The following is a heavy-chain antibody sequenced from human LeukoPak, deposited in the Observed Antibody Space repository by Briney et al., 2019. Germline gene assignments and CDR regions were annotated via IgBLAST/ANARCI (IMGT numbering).Heavy chain of an antibody. J-gene: IGHJ4*02. CDR1: GYSIRSGYY. Sequence: SETLSLTCTASGYSIRSGYYWGWIRQPPGKGLEWIGSIYHSGGTYYNPSLKSRVTISVDTSKNQFSLKLSSVTAADTAVYYCARDRIYGSGSDHFDYWGQGTLVTVSS. D-gene: IGHD3-10*01. CDR3: ARDRIYGSGSDHFDY. V-gene: IGHV4-38-2*02. CDR2: IYHSGGT.